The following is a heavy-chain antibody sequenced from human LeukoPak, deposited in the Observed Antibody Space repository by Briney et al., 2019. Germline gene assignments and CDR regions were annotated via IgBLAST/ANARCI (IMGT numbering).Heavy chain of an antibody. V-gene: IGHV4-61*02. CDR1: GGSLSSGSYY. CDR2: IYTSGST. CDR3: ARALPAAGMGYFDY. D-gene: IGHD6-13*01. Sequence: SETLSLTCAVSGGSLSSGSYYWSWIRQPAGKGLEWIGRIYTSGSTNYNPSLKSRVTISVDTSKNQFSLKLSSVTAADTAVYYCARALPAAGMGYFDYWGQGTLVTVSS. J-gene: IGHJ4*02.